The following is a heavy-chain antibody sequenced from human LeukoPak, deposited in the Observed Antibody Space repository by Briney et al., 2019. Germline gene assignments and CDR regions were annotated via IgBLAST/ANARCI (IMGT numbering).Heavy chain of an antibody. V-gene: IGHV3-30*18. CDR3: AKDVYGSGKLDAFDI. Sequence: GGSLRLSCAASGFTFSSYGMHWVRQAPGKGLEWVAVISYDGSNKYYADSVKGRFTISRDNSKNTLYLQMNSLRAEDTAVYYCAKDVYGSGKLDAFDIWGQGTMVTVSS. CDR1: GFTFSSYG. CDR2: ISYDGSNK. J-gene: IGHJ3*02. D-gene: IGHD3-10*01.